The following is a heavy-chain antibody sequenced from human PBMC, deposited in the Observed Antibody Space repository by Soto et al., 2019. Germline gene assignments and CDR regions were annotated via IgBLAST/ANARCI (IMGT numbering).Heavy chain of an antibody. CDR3: ARPMPVVVVGAASLRNYGMDV. Sequence: SSVKVSCKASGRTFSSYAISWVRQAPGQGLEWMGGIIPIFGTANYAQKFQGRVTITADESTSTAYMELSSLRSEDTAVYYCARPMPVVVVGAASLRNYGMDVWGKGNTVTVAS. CDR2: IIPIFGTA. CDR1: GRTFSSYA. V-gene: IGHV1-69*13. D-gene: IGHD2-15*01. J-gene: IGHJ6*04.